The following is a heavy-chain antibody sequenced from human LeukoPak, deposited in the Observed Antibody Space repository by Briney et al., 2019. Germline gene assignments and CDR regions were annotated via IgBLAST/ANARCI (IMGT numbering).Heavy chain of an antibody. J-gene: IGHJ3*02. V-gene: IGHV1-46*01. CDR2: INPSGGST. Sequence: ASVKVSCKASGYTFTSYYMHWVRQAPGQGLEWMGIINPSGGSTSYAQKFQGRVTMTRDTSTSTVYMELSSLRSEDTAVYYCARAGVRDGYNYAFDNWGQGTMVTVSS. CDR3: ARAGVRDGYNYAFDN. CDR1: GYTFTSYY. D-gene: IGHD5-12*01.